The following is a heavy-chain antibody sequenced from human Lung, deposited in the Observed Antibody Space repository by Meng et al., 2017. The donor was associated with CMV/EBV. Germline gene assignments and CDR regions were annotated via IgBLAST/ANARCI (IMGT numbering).Heavy chain of an antibody. CDR1: GYTFTSYD. CDR2: MNPNSGNT. J-gene: IGHJ6*02. CDR3: ARCYDFWSVYYSQDHYYYYGMDV. D-gene: IGHD3-3*01. V-gene: IGHV1-8*01. Sequence: ASXXVSXKASGYTFTSYDINWVRQATGQGLEWMGWMNPNSGNTGYAQKFQGRVTMTRNNSISTAYMELSSLRSEDTAVYYCARCYDFWSVYYSQDHYYYYGMDVXGQGXTVTVSS.